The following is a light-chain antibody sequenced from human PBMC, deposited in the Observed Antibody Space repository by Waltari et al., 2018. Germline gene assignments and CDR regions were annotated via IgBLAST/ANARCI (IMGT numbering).Light chain of an antibody. Sequence: EIVLTQSPGTLSLSPGERATLSCRASQSVSSSFLAGYQQKPGQGPRFLIFGASSRATGIPDRFSGSGSGTDFTLTISRLEPEDFAVYYCQQYGSSSWTFGQGTKVEIK. CDR1: QSVSSSF. V-gene: IGKV3-20*01. J-gene: IGKJ1*01. CDR3: QQYGSSSWT. CDR2: GAS.